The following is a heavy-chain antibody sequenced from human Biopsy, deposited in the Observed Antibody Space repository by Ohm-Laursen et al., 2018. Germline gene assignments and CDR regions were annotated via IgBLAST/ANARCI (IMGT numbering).Heavy chain of an antibody. Sequence: SETLSLTWTVSGGPIDSYCWSWIRQPPGKALEWIGYIYFTGRTSYNPSLKSRVTMSVNTSKKQFSLRLSSVTAADTAVYYCASAGYNPDWNFDLWGRGTWVTVSS. V-gene: IGHV4-59*12. CDR2: IYFTGRT. D-gene: IGHD5-24*01. J-gene: IGHJ2*01. CDR3: ASAGYNPDWNFDL. CDR1: GGPIDSYC.